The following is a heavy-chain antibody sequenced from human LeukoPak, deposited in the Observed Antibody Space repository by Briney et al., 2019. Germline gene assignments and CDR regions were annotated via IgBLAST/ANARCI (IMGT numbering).Heavy chain of an antibody. D-gene: IGHD3-10*01. J-gene: IGHJ4*02. CDR3: ARATVRGAYFDY. V-gene: IGHV4-34*01. Sequence: SETLSLTCAVYGGSFSGYYWSWIRQPPGKGLEWIGEINHSGSTNYNPSLKSRVTISVDTSKNQSSLKLSSVTAADTAVYYCARATVRGAYFDYWGQGTLVTVSS. CDR2: INHSGST. CDR1: GGSFSGYY.